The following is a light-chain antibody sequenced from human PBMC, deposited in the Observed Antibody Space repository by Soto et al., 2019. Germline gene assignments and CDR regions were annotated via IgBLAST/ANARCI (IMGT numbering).Light chain of an antibody. CDR2: EVS. V-gene: IGLV2-8*01. CDR3: SSYAGSNNNDV. Sequence: QSALTQPPSASGSPGQSVTISCTGTSSDVGGYNYVSWYQQHPGKAPKLIIYEVSKRPSGVPDRFSGSKSGNTASLTVSGLQAEDEADYYCSSYAGSNNNDVFGTGTKLTVL. J-gene: IGLJ1*01. CDR1: SSDVGGYNY.